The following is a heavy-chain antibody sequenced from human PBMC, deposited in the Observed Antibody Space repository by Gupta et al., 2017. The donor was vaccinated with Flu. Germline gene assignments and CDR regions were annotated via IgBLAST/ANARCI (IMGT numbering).Heavy chain of an antibody. CDR2: ISGSGGST. CDR1: GFTFSSYA. Sequence: EVQLLESGGGLVQPGGSLRLSCAASGFTFSSYAMSWVRQAPGKGLAWGSAISGSGGSTYYADAGKRRFTISRDNSKNTLYLQMNSLRAEDTAVYYCAKDRSLAAAALFDYWGQGTLVTVSS. CDR3: AKDRSLAAAALFDY. J-gene: IGHJ4*02. D-gene: IGHD6-13*01. V-gene: IGHV3-23*01.